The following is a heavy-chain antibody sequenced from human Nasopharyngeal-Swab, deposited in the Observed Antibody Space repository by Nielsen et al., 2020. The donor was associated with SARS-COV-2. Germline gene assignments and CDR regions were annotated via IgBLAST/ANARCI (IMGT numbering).Heavy chain of an antibody. J-gene: IGHJ6*02. CDR2: ISYDGSNK. Sequence: GGSLRLSCAASGFTFSSYWMHWVRQAPGKGLEWVAVISYDGSNKYYADSVKGRFTISRDNSKNTLYLQMNSLRAEDTAVYYCTRRGRGYYYYGMDVWGQGTTVTVSS. CDR1: GFTFSSYW. V-gene: IGHV3-30*03. D-gene: IGHD3-10*01. CDR3: TRRGRGYYYYGMDV.